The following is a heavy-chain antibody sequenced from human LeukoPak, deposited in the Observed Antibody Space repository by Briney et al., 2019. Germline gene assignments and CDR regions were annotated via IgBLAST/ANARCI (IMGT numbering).Heavy chain of an antibody. D-gene: IGHD3-22*01. CDR3: ARGSGYYYGPYYYYYGMDV. J-gene: IGHJ6*02. CDR1: GYTFTSYG. Sequence: GASVKVSCKASGYTFTSYGISWVRQAPGQGLEWMGWISAYNGNTNYAQKLQGRVTMTTDTSTSTAYMELRSLRSGDTAVYYCARGSGYYYGPYYYYYGMDVWGQGTTVTVSS. V-gene: IGHV1-18*01. CDR2: ISAYNGNT.